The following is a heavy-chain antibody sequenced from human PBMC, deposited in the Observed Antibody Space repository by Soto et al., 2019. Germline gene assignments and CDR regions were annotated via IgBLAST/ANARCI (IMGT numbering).Heavy chain of an antibody. CDR3: ARGLGYSYGSYFDY. Sequence: PSETLSLTCTVSGGSISSYCWNWLRQPPGKGLEWIGYVYYSENIDYSGITNYNPSLKSRVTISVDTSKNQFSLKLRSATAADTAVYYCARGLGYSYGSYFDYWGQGTLVTVSS. CDR2: VYYSENIDYSGIT. D-gene: IGHD5-18*01. V-gene: IGHV4-59*01. CDR1: GGSISSYC. J-gene: IGHJ4*02.